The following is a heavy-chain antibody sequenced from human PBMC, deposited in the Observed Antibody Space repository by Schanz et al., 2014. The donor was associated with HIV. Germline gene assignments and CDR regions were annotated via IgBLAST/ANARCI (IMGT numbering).Heavy chain of an antibody. D-gene: IGHD6-19*01. CDR1: GFTFSSYG. J-gene: IGHJ4*02. V-gene: IGHV3-30*12. Sequence: QVQLVESGGGVVQPGRSLRLSCAVSGFTFSSYGMHWVRQAPGKGLEWVADLSHDGSNKYYADSVKGRFTISRDSSKNTLYLQMNGLRAEDTAVYYCARGVPAHSSGWYLDYWGQGTLVTVSS. CDR2: LSHDGSNK. CDR3: ARGVPAHSSGWYLDY.